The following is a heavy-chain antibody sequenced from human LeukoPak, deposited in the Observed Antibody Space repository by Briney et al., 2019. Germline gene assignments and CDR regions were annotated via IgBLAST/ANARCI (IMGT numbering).Heavy chain of an antibody. Sequence: SETLSLTCTVSDGSISTSDYYWGWIRQPPGKGLEWIGSIYYSGYTYYNPSLESRVTISVDTSKNQFSLKLSSVTAADTAIYYCAKHYMGSSYNRGLDYWGQGTLVTVSS. D-gene: IGHD3-10*01. CDR3: AKHYMGSSYNRGLDY. CDR1: DGSISTSDYY. V-gene: IGHV4-39*01. J-gene: IGHJ4*02. CDR2: IYYSGYT.